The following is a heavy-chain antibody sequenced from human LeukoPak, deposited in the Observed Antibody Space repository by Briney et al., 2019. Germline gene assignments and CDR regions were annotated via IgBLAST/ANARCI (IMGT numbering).Heavy chain of an antibody. J-gene: IGHJ3*02. Sequence: SSETLSLTCTVSGGSISNFHWSWIRQPPGKGLEWIGYVYYSGGTNYNPSLKSRVTISVDTSKNQFSLKLSSVTAADTAVYYCARDKDAFDIWGQGTMVTVSS. CDR2: VYYSGGT. CDR1: GGSISNFH. V-gene: IGHV4-59*01. CDR3: ARDKDAFDI.